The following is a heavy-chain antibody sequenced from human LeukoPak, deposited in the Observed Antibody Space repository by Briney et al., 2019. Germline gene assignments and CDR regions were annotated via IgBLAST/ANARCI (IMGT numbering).Heavy chain of an antibody. CDR2: INPNSGCT. Sequence: GGSVNVSCQASGYTFIGYLMHWVRQAPGQGLAWVGWINPNSGCTNYAQNFQSRVTMTSDTSTSTDYMELSRLRSDDTAVYYCARAEGKQWLALDYWGQGTLVTVSS. V-gene: IGHV1-2*02. D-gene: IGHD6-19*01. CDR3: ARAEGKQWLALDY. J-gene: IGHJ4*02. CDR1: GYTFIGYL.